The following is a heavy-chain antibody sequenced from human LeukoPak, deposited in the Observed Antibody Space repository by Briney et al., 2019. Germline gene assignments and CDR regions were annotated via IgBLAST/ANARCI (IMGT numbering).Heavy chain of an antibody. CDR1: GFTFSSYW. V-gene: IGHV3-7*01. D-gene: IGHD4-11*01. J-gene: IGHJ6*03. CDR3: ARDTTADYYYYYMDV. CDR2: IKQDGSEK. Sequence: PGGSLRLSCAASGFTFSSYWMSWVRQAPGKGLEWVANIKQDGSEKYYVDSVKGRFTISRDNAKNSLYLQMNSLRAKDTAVYYCARDTTADYYYYYMDVWGKGTTVTVSS.